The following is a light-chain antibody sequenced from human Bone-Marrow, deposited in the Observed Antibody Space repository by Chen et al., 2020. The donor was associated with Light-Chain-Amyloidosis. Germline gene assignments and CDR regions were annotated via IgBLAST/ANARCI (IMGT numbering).Light chain of an antibody. V-gene: IGKV1-12*01. CDR2: AAS. CDR1: QGISTW. Sequence: DIQMTQSPSSVSASVGDRVTITCRASQGISTWVAWYQHGPGKAPTLLIYAASSLQSGVPSRFSGSGSGTDFTLTISSLQPEDFATYFCQQAYNFPLTFGPGTKVDI. CDR3: QQAYNFPLT. J-gene: IGKJ3*01.